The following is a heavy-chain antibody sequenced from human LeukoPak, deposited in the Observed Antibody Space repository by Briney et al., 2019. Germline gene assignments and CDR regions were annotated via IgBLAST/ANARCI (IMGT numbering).Heavy chain of an antibody. CDR3: ARHHAAGRIVGAIYWYFDL. J-gene: IGHJ2*01. D-gene: IGHD1-26*01. CDR2: IYYSGST. Sequence: PSETLSLTCTVSGGSISSYYWSWIRQPPGKGLEWIGYIYYSGSTNYNPSLKSRVTISVDTSKNQFSLKLSSVTAADTAVYYCARHHAAGRIVGAIYWYFDLWGRGTLVTVSS. CDR1: GGSISSYY. V-gene: IGHV4-59*01.